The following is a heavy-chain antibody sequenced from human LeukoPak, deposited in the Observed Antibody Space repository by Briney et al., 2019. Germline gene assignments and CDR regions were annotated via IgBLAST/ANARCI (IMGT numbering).Heavy chain of an antibody. Sequence: KPSETLSLTCSVSGSSVDSGYYWSWIRQPPGKGLEWIGYMYYSGSTNYNPSLMSRVTISVDTSENQFSLKLNSVTAADTAMYDCARSELLWFGKVNSGFDFWGQGTLVTVSS. V-gene: IGHV4-61*01. D-gene: IGHD3-10*01. J-gene: IGHJ4*02. CDR2: MYYSGST. CDR3: ARSELLWFGKVNSGFDF. CDR1: GSSVDSGYY.